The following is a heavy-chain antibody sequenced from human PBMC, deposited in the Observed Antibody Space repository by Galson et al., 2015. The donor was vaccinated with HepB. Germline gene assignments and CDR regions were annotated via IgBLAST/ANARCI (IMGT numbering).Heavy chain of an antibody. CDR3: ARGGRYDAFDI. CDR2: IWPGDSET. CDR1: GYSFSDNW. J-gene: IGHJ3*02. V-gene: IGHV5-51*03. D-gene: IGHD1-26*01. Sequence: QSGAEVKKPGESLKISCKGSGYSFSDNWIGWVRQMPGKGLEWMGMIWPGDSETRYRPAFQGLVTISADKSISTAYLQWSSLKASDTAMYYCARGGRYDAFDIWGQGTMVTVSS.